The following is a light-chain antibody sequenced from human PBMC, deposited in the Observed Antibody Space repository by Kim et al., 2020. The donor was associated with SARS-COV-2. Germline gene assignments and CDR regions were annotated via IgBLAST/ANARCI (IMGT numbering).Light chain of an antibody. Sequence: SYELTQPLSVSVALGQTAMIACRGTCIGSKNVHWYQLKPGQAPVVVIYRDSNRPSGIPERFSGSNSGSTATLTISRAQDGDEADYFCQVWDRSTAVFGGGTQLTVL. CDR2: RDS. V-gene: IGLV3-9*01. CDR3: QVWDRSTAV. J-gene: IGLJ3*02. CDR1: CIGSKN.